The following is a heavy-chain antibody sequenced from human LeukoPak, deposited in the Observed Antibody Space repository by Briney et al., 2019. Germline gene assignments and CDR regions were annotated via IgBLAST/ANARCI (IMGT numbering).Heavy chain of an antibody. J-gene: IGHJ4*02. V-gene: IGHV1-18*01. CDR1: GYTFTSYG. D-gene: IGHD3-3*01. CDR2: ISAYNGNT. Sequence: ASVKVSCKASGYTFTSYGINWVRQAPGQGLEWMGWISAYNGNTNYAQKLQGRVTMTTDTSTSTAYMELRSLRSDDTAVYYCARESDFWSGYYYLDYWGQGTLVTVSS. CDR3: ARESDFWSGYYYLDY.